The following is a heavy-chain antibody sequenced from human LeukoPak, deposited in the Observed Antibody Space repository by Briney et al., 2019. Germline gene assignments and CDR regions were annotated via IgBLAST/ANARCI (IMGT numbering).Heavy chain of an antibody. CDR1: GYTFTSYD. Sequence: GASVKVSCKASGYTFTSYDINWVRQATGQGLEWMGWMNPNSGYTGYAQKFQGRVTMTRNTSISTAYMELSSLRSEDTAVYYCARGRRFLEWLLAYYYYYMDVWGKGTTVTVSS. CDR3: ARGRRFLEWLLAYYYYYMDV. J-gene: IGHJ6*03. V-gene: IGHV1-8*01. CDR2: MNPNSGYT. D-gene: IGHD3-3*01.